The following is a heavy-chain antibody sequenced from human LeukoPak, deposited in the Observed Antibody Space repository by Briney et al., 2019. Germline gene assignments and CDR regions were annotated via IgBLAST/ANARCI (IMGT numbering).Heavy chain of an antibody. CDR2: IRGSGDNT. CDR3: AKYTGRSLYYFDN. J-gene: IGHJ4*02. CDR1: GFSFSSYG. D-gene: IGHD1-1*01. Sequence: TGGSLRLSCAASGFSFSSYGMSWVRQAPTKGLEWVSGIRGSGDNTYYAASVKGRFTISRDDSKNTLYLQMNSLRAEDTAVYYCAKYTGRSLYYFDNWGQGTLVTVSS. V-gene: IGHV3-23*01.